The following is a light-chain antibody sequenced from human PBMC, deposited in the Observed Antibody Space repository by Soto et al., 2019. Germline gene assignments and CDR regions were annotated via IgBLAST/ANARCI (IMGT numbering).Light chain of an antibody. CDR2: GAS. Sequence: EIVLTQSPGNLSLSPGEKATLSCRASQSVSSSYLAWYQQKPGQAPRLLIYGASSRATGIPDRFSGSGSGTDFTLTISRLEPEVFGVYYHQQYGSSLITLGPGPRLEIK. J-gene: IGKJ5*01. CDR1: QSVSSSY. V-gene: IGKV3-20*01. CDR3: QQYGSSLIT.